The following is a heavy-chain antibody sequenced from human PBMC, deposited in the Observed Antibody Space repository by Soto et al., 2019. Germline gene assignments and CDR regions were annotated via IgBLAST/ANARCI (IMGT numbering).Heavy chain of an antibody. Sequence: QVQLVGSGGGVVQPGRSLRLSCAASGFTFSRYGMHWVRQAPGKGLEWVAVISYDGSNTYYADSVKGRFTITRDNSKNTLYLHMNSLRAEDTAVYYCAKRATVSTSAFDIWGQGTMVTVSS. CDR1: GFTFSRYG. D-gene: IGHD4-17*01. J-gene: IGHJ3*02. CDR2: ISYDGSNT. V-gene: IGHV3-30*18. CDR3: AKRATVSTSAFDI.